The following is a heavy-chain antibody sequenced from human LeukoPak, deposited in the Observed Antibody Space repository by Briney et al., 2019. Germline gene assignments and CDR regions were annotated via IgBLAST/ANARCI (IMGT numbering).Heavy chain of an antibody. CDR2: IYYSGST. V-gene: IGHV4-59*01. J-gene: IGHJ6*03. CDR1: GGSISSYY. D-gene: IGHD3-22*01. CDR3: ARFYDSSGYYNYYYYMDV. Sequence: PSETLSLTCTVSGGSISSYYWSWIRQPPGKGLEWIGYIYYSGSTNYNPSPKSRVTISVDTSKNQFSLKLGSVTAADTAVYYCARFYDSSGYYNYYYYMDVWGKGTTVTVSS.